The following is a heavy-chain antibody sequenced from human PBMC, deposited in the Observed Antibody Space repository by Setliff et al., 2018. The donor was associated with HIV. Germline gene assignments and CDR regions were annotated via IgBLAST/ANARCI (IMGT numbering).Heavy chain of an antibody. Sequence: SETLSLTCAVYGGSLNDYYWSWIRLPPGKGMEWIGEINHSGSTNYNPSLKGRVTISLVTSKKHFSLDLYYVTAADTAVYYCAREGRPPPASSRDNYFDYWGRGTLVTVSS. CDR3: AREGRPPPASSRDNYFDY. J-gene: IGHJ4*02. CDR1: GGSLNDYY. CDR2: INHSGST. V-gene: IGHV4-34*01. D-gene: IGHD3-9*01.